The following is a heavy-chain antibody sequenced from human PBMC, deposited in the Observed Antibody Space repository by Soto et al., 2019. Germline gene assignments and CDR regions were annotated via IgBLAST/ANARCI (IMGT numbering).Heavy chain of an antibody. V-gene: IGHV1-3*01. CDR2: INAGNGNT. D-gene: IGHD6-19*01. CDR3: ARLLGGLVYYFDY. CDR1: GYTFTSYA. J-gene: IGHJ4*02. Sequence: QVPLVQSRAEVKKPGASVKVSCKASGYTFTSYAMHWVRQAPGQRLEWMGWINAGNGNTKYSQKFQGRVTITRDTSASTAYMELSSLRSEDTAVYYCARLLGGLVYYFDYWGQGTLVTVSS.